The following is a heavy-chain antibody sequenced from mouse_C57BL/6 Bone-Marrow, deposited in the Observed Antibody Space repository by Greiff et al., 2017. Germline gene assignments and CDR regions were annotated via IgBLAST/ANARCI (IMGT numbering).Heavy chain of an antibody. CDR2: ISSGGSYT. J-gene: IGHJ4*01. Sequence: EVQLQESGGDLVKPGGSLKLSCAASGFTFSSYGMSWVRQTPDKRLEWVATISSGGSYTYYPDSVKGRFTISRDNAKNTLYLQMSSLKSEDTAMYYCARHYGFYAMDYWGQGTSVTVSS. D-gene: IGHD1-1*01. CDR3: ARHYGFYAMDY. V-gene: IGHV5-6*01. CDR1: GFTFSSYG.